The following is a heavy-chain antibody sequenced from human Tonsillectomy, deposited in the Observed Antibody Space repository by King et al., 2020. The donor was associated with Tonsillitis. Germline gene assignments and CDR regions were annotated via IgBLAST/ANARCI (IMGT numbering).Heavy chain of an antibody. Sequence: VQLVESGGGVVQPERSLRLSCEVSGFNFSSNGMHWVRQAPGKGLEWVAVTWSDGTNKYYVDSVKGRFTISRDNSKNTLYLQMNSLRAEDTAVYYCARDHGYYDRSGYSTYYYMDVWGKGTTVTVSS. J-gene: IGHJ6*03. D-gene: IGHD3-22*01. CDR2: TWSDGTNK. CDR3: ARDHGYYDRSGYSTYYYMDV. V-gene: IGHV3-33*01. CDR1: GFNFSSNG.